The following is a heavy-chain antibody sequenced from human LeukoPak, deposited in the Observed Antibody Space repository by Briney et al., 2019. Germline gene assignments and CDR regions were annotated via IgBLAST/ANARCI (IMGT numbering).Heavy chain of an antibody. J-gene: IGHJ5*02. CDR3: LTYCGGDYCPP. CDR1: GFTFSSYG. CDR2: ISYDGSNK. D-gene: IGHD2-21*02. Sequence: GGSLRLSCAASGFTFSSYGMHWVRQAPGKGLEWVAVISYDGSNKYYADSVKGRFTISRDNSKNTLYLQMNSLRAEDTAVYYCLTYCGGDYCPPWGQGTLVTVSS. V-gene: IGHV3-30*03.